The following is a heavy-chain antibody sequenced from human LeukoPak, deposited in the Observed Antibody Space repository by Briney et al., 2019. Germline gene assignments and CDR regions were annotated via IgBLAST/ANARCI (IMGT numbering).Heavy chain of an antibody. D-gene: IGHD3-10*01. V-gene: IGHV1-69*04. CDR2: IIPILGIA. J-gene: IGHJ4*02. CDR3: ARGGLLWFGDIDY. Sequence: SVKVSCKASGGTFSSYAISWVRQAPGQGLEWMGRIIPILGIANYAQKFRGRVTITADKSTSTAYMELSSLRSEDTAVYYCARGGLLWFGDIDYWGQGTLVTVSS. CDR1: GGTFSSYA.